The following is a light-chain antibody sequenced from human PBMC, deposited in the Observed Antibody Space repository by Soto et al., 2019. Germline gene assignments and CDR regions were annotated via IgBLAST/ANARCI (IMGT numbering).Light chain of an antibody. CDR1: SGHSSYI. V-gene: IGLV4-60*02. Sequence: QLVLTKSSSASASLGSSVKLTCTLSSGHSSYIIAWHHQQPGKAPRYLMKLEGSGSYNKGSGVPDRFSGSSSGADRYLTISNLQFEDEANYYCETWDSNTRVFGGGTKLTVL. J-gene: IGLJ2*01. CDR3: ETWDSNTRV. CDR2: LEGSGSY.